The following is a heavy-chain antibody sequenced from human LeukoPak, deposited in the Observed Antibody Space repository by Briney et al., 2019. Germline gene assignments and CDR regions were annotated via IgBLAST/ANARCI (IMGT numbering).Heavy chain of an antibody. CDR2: INPNSGGT. CDR3: ARGDYVWGSFNY. CDR1: GYTFTGYY. Sequence: ASVKVSCKASGYTFTGYYMHWVRQAPGQGLEWMGWINPNSGGTNYAQKFQGRVTVTRNTSISTAYMELSSLRSEDTAVYYCARGDYVWGSFNYWGQGTLVTVSS. V-gene: IGHV1-2*02. D-gene: IGHD3-16*01. J-gene: IGHJ4*02.